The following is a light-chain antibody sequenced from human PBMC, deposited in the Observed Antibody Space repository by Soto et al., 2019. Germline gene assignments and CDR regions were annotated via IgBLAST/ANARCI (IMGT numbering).Light chain of an antibody. CDR1: SSDVGGYNY. CDR2: DVT. V-gene: IGLV2-14*01. Sequence: QSVLTQPASVSGSPGQSITISCTGTSSDVGGYNYVSWYQQHPGKVPKLMIYDVTNRPSGVSNRFSGSKSGNTASLTISGLQADDESDYYCSSYTSSSTPVVFGGGTKLTVL. CDR3: SSYTSSSTPVV. J-gene: IGLJ2*01.